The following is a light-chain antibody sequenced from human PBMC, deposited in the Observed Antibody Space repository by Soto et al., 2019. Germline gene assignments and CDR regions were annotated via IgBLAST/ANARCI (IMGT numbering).Light chain of an antibody. CDR3: RQYGTSLGFP. J-gene: IGKJ4*01. Sequence: EIVLTQSPATLSVSPGDRVTLSCRASQSVRSNSAWYQQKPGQAPRLLIFGASRRATGIPDRFSGSGSGTDFTLTITRLEPEDFAVYYCRQYGTSLGFPVGGGTKVDIK. CDR1: QSVRSN. V-gene: IGKV3-20*01. CDR2: GAS.